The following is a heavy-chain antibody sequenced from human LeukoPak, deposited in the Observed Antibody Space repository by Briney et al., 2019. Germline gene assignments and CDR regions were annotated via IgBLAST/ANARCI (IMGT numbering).Heavy chain of an antibody. CDR1: GYTFTSYD. D-gene: IGHD4-17*01. CDR3: ARGHDYHAFDI. J-gene: IGHJ3*02. V-gene: IGHV1-8*01. Sequence: GASVKVSCKASGYTFTSYDINWVRQATGQGLEWMGWMDPNSGNAGYAQKFQGRVTMTRNTSISTAYMELSSLRSEDTAVYYCARGHDYHAFDIWGQGTMVTVSS. CDR2: MDPNSGNA.